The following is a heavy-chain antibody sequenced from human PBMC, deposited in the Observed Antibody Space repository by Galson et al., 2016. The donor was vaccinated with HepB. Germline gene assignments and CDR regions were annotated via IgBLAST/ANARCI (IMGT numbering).Heavy chain of an antibody. CDR3: AKWGRMLRFLERLESDALDV. J-gene: IGHJ3*01. D-gene: IGHD3-3*01. CDR2: IWYDGSNK. Sequence: SLRLSCAASGFTFSSYGMHWVRQAPGKGLEWVAVIWYDGSNKYYADSVKGRFTISRDNSKNTLYLQMNSLRAEDTAVYYCAKWGRMLRFLERLESDALDVWGQGTMVAVSS. CDR1: GFTFSSYG. V-gene: IGHV3-33*06.